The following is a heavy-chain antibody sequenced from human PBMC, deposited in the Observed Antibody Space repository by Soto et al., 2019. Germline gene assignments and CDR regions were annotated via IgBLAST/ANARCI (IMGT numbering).Heavy chain of an antibody. CDR3: ATWHEREDDFDV. V-gene: IGHV3-53*01. Sequence: DVQLVESGGGLIQPGESLSLSCAAFGLTISGKKYVAWVRQAPGKGLEWVSALYDVDGSFYADSVTGRFTTSSDSSKTTVYLQMNDLGPDDTAGYYCATWHEREDDFDVWGRGTTVTTSP. CDR1: GLTISGKKY. CDR2: LYDVDGS. D-gene: IGHD1-1*01. J-gene: IGHJ3*01.